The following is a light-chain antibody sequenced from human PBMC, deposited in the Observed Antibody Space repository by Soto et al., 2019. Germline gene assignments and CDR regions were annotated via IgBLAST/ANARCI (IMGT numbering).Light chain of an antibody. CDR1: NSNIGAGYD. CDR3: QSYDSSLSVWV. V-gene: IGLV1-40*01. Sequence: QSVLTQSPSVSGAPGQRVTISCTGSNSNIGAGYDVHWYQQLPGTAPKLLMYGNSNRPSGVPDRFSGSKSGTSASLAITGLQAEDESDYYCQSYDSSLSVWVFGGGTKLTVL. CDR2: GNS. J-gene: IGLJ3*02.